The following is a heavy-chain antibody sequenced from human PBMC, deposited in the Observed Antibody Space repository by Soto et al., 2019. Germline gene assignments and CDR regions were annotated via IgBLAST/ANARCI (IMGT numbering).Heavy chain of an antibody. Sequence: QVQLVQSGAEVKKPGASVKVSCKASGYSCTSYGISWVRQAHGQGLEWMGWISAYNGHTNYAQKLQGRVTMTTDTSTSTAYMEPRSLRSDDTAVYYCARGVTTGDYYYYSGMDVWGQGTTVTVSS. D-gene: IGHD1-1*01. J-gene: IGHJ6*02. CDR3: ARGVTTGDYYYYSGMDV. CDR2: ISAYNGHT. CDR1: GYSCTSYG. V-gene: IGHV1-18*01.